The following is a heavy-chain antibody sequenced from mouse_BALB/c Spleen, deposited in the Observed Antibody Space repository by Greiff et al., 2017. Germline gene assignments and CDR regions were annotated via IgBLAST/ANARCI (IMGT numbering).Heavy chain of an antibody. V-gene: IGHV1S81*02. CDR2: INPSNGRT. Sequence: VQLQQSGAELVKPGASVKLSCKASGYTFTSYWMHWVKQRPGQGLEWIGEINPSNGRTNYNEKFKSKATLTVDKSSSTAYMQLSSLTSEDSAVYYCASGGMITRAMDYWGQGTSVTVSS. D-gene: IGHD2-4*01. CDR1: GYTFTSYW. J-gene: IGHJ4*01. CDR3: ASGGMITRAMDY.